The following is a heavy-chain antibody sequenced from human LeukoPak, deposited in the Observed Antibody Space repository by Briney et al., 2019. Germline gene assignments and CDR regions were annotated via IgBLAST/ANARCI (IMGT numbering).Heavy chain of an antibody. CDR2: IYYSGST. Sequence: SQTLSLTCTVSGGSISSGGYYWNWIRQHPGKGLEWIGYIYYSGSTYYNPSLKSRVTISVDTSKNQFSLKLSSVTAADTAVYYCARDRIVVVPAAIKAVSGPLRYYYYYGMDVWGKGTTVTVSS. CDR1: GGSISSGGYY. J-gene: IGHJ6*04. D-gene: IGHD2-2*01. CDR3: ARDRIVVVPAAIKAVSGPLRYYYYYGMDV. V-gene: IGHV4-31*03.